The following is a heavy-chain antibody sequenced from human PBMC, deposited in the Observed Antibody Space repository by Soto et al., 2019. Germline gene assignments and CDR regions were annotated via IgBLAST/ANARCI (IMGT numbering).Heavy chain of an antibody. CDR3: ARGVNDDS. CDR1: GFSVGGNH. J-gene: IGHJ4*02. CDR2: IHTSGDT. Sequence: GGSLRLSCAASGFSVGGNHLTWVRQAPGKGLEWVAVIHTSGDTYYADSVQGRFTISRDNPKNTVYLQMNSLRVGDTAMYFCARGVNDDSWGQGTLVTVSS. V-gene: IGHV3-53*01. D-gene: IGHD2-8*01.